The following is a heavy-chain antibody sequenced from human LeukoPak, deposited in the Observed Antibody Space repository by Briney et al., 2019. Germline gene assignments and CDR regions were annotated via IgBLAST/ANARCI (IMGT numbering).Heavy chain of an antibody. CDR3: AKVDGLWFFDY. J-gene: IGHJ4*02. D-gene: IGHD5-18*01. Sequence: GGSLRLSCAASGFTFSTYAMTWVRQAPGKGLEWVSTISGSSGSTYYADSVKGRFTISRVTSKNTLYLQMNSLRAEDTAVYYCAKVDGLWFFDYWGQGTLVTVSS. CDR1: GFTFSTYA. V-gene: IGHV3-23*01. CDR2: ISGSSGST.